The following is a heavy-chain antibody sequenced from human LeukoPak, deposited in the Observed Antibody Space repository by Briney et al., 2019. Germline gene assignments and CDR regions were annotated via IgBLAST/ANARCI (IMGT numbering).Heavy chain of an antibody. CDR3: ASFGQSAGQWLAY. V-gene: IGHV1-2*02. Sequence: GASVKVSCKASGYTFTGYYMHWVRQAPGQGLEWMGWINPNSGGTNYAQKFQGRVTMTRDTSISTAYMELSRLRSDETAVYYCASFGQSAGQWLAYWGQGTLVTVSS. CDR1: GYTFTGYY. D-gene: IGHD6-19*01. CDR2: INPNSGGT. J-gene: IGHJ4*02.